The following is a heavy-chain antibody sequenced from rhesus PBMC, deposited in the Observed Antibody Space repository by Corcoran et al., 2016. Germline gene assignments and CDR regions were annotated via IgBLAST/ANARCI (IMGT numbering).Heavy chain of an antibody. CDR3: ARALGDTWGAFDF. J-gene: IGHJ3*01. V-gene: IGHV4S7*01. Sequence: QVQLQESGPGVVKPSETLSLTCAVSGGSISGYYLWRWIRQPPGKGLDWIGYIYGGSGSTSYNPSLKSRVIISIDTSKDQFSLELSSVTAADTAVYYCARALGDTWGAFDFWGQGLRVTVSS. CDR2: IYGGSGST. D-gene: IGHD5-42*01. CDR1: GGSISGYYL.